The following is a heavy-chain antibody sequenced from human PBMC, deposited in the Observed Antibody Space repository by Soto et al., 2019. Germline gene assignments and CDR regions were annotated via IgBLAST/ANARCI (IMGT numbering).Heavy chain of an antibody. CDR3: ATIGGANDY. Sequence: SETLSFTCTVSGGSIYTYSWTLLRQPAGKGLECIWHIYSSGSANYNPSLKSRVSMSVYTYKNQFSLKLNSVTAADTSVYYCATIGGANDYWGQGALVTVSS. CDR2: IYSSGSA. CDR1: GGSIYTYS. J-gene: IGHJ4*02. D-gene: IGHD1-26*01. V-gene: IGHV4-4*07.